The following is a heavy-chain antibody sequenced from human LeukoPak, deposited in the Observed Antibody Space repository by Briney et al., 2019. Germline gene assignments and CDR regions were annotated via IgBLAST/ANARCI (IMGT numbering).Heavy chain of an antibody. CDR2: MNPNSGNT. J-gene: IGHJ5*02. D-gene: IGHD3-10*01. CDR3: ARVSYYGSGSYP. CDR1: GYTFTSYD. V-gene: IGHV1-8*01. Sequence: ASVRVSCKASGYTFTSYDINWVRQATGQGLEWMGWMNPNSGNTGYAQKFQGRVTMTRNTSISTAYMELSSLRSEDTVVYYCARVSYYGSGSYPWGQGTLVTVSS.